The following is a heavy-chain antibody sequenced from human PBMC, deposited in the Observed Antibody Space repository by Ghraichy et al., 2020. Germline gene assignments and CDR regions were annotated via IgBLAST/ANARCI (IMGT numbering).Heavy chain of an antibody. V-gene: IGHV4-59*01. CDR2: IYESGTT. CDR1: GGYITSYY. J-gene: IGHJ5*02. CDR3: AREDTRWFDP. D-gene: IGHD3-3*01. Sequence: SETLSLTCTVSGGYITSYYLSWMRQTAGKGLQWMGYIYESGTTRYKPSLKSRVTISIDTSKNQFSLNLSSVTAADTAVYYCAREDTRWFDPWGPGTRVTVSS.